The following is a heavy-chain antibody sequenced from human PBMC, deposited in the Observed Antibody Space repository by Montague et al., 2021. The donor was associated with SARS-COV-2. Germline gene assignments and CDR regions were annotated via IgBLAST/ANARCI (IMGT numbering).Heavy chain of an antibody. D-gene: IGHD6-6*01. CDR2: IGIGGDT. V-gene: IGHV3-13*04. CDR3: ARGGEWSSSSLPDY. Sequence: SLRLSCAASGFTFGGYDMNWVRQAPGKGLERVSAIGIGGDTYYLGSVKGRFIISRENAKNSLYLHMNSLRVGDTAVYYCARGGEWSSSSLPDYWGQGTLVTVSS. J-gene: IGHJ4*02. CDR1: GFTFGGYD.